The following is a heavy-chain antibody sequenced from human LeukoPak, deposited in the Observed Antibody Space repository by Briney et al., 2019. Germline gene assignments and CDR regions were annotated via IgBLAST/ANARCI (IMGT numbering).Heavy chain of an antibody. D-gene: IGHD6-19*01. V-gene: IGHV3-30*04. CDR3: ARVLGQWLVRDGMDV. CDR1: GFTFSSYA. J-gene: IGHJ6*04. CDR2: ISYDGSNK. Sequence: GGSLRLSCAASGFTFSSYAMHWVRQAPGKGLEWVAVISYDGSNKYYADSVKGRFTISRDNSKNTLYLQMNSLRAEDTAVYYCARVLGQWLVRDGMDVWGKGTTVTVSS.